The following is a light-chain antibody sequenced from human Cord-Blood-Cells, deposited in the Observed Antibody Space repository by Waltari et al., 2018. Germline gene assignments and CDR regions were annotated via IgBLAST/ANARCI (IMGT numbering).Light chain of an antibody. J-gene: IGLJ3*02. CDR1: NIGSKS. CDR2: YDS. Sequence: SYVLTQPPSVSVAPGKTARITCGGNNIGSKSVHWYQQKPGQAPVLVIYYDSDRPSGMPERFSGSNAGNTATLTISRVEAGDEADYYCQVWDSSSDRWVFGGGTKLTVL. CDR3: QVWDSSSDRWV. V-gene: IGLV3-21*04.